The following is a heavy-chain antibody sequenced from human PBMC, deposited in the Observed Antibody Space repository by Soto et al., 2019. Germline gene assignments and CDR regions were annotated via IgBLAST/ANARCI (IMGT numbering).Heavy chain of an antibody. J-gene: IGHJ4*02. D-gene: IGHD2-2*03. CDR3: ARVRGGYCSSTSCYPKEYDY. Sequence: SETLSLTCTVSGGSISSGDYYRSWIRQPPGKGLEWIGYIYYSGSTYYNPSLKSRVTISVDTSKNQFSLKLSSVTAADTAVYYCARVRGGYCSSTSCYPKEYDYWGQGTLVTVSS. CDR2: IYYSGST. CDR1: GGSISSGDYY. V-gene: IGHV4-30-4*01.